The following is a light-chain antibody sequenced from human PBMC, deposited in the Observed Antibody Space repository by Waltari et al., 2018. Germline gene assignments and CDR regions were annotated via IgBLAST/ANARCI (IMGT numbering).Light chain of an antibody. Sequence: EIVLTQSPATLSLSPGERATLPCRASQSVSSYLAWYQQKPGQAPRLLLYDASNRATGIPARFSGSGSGTDFTLTISSLEPEDVAVYYCQQRSNWPLTFGGGTKVEIK. J-gene: IGKJ4*01. CDR3: QQRSNWPLT. CDR1: QSVSSY. V-gene: IGKV3-11*01. CDR2: DAS.